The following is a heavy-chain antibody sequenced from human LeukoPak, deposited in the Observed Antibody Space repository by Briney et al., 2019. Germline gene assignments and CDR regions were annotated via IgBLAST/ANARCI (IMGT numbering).Heavy chain of an antibody. CDR3: ATGRTLEWSIYYFDY. CDR2: FDPEDGET. V-gene: IGHV1-24*01. CDR1: GYTLTELS. D-gene: IGHD3-3*01. Sequence: GASVKVSCKVSGYTLTELSMHWVRQAPGKGLEWMGGFDPEDGETIYAQKFQGRVTMTEDTSTDTAYMELSSLRTEDTAVYYCATGRTLEWSIYYFDYWGQGTLVTVSS. J-gene: IGHJ4*02.